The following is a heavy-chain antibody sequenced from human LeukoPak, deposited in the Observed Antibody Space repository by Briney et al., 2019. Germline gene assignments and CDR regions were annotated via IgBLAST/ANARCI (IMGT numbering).Heavy chain of an antibody. D-gene: IGHD2-21*02. V-gene: IGHV3-20*04. CDR1: GFTFSSYS. J-gene: IGHJ4*02. Sequence: GGSLRLSCAASGFTFSSYSMNWVRQAPGKGLEWVSGINWNGGRTGYADSVKGRFTISRDNAKNSLYLQMNSLRAEDTALYYCARDGPAYCGGDCYSGYWGQGTLVTVSS. CDR3: ARDGPAYCGGDCYSGY. CDR2: INWNGGRT.